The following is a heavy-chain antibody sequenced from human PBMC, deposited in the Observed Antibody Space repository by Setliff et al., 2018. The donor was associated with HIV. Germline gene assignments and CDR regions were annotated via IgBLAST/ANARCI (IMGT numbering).Heavy chain of an antibody. J-gene: IGHJ4*02. D-gene: IGHD7-27*01. CDR2: IKEDGSET. CDR1: GFTFTNFW. Sequence: PGGSLRLSCATSGFTFTNFWMTWVRQAPGKGLEWVANIKEDGSETFHVDSVKGRFTISRDNAKNTLYLQMNSLRAEDTAVYFCARELPGPPGALDIWGHGNPGHRLL. CDR3: ARELPGPPGALDI. V-gene: IGHV3-7*01.